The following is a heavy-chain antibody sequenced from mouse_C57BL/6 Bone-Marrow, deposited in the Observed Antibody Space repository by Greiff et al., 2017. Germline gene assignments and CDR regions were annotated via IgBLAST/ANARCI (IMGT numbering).Heavy chain of an antibody. CDR3: AIYGNYAMDY. Sequence: VQLQQSGAELARPGASVKLSCKASGYTFTSCGISWVKQRTGQGLEWIGEIYPRSGNTYYNEKFKGKATLTADKSSSTAYMELRSLTSEDSAVYFCAIYGNYAMDYWGQGTSVTVSS. D-gene: IGHD2-1*01. CDR1: GYTFTSCG. V-gene: IGHV1-81*01. CDR2: IYPRSGNT. J-gene: IGHJ4*01.